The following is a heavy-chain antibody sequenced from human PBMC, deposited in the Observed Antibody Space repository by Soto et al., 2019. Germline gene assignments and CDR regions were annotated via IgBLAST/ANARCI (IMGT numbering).Heavy chain of an antibody. V-gene: IGHV4-59*01. CDR3: ARAGGYCSGGSCYIWFDP. Sequence: QVQLQESGPGLVKPSETLSLTCTVSGGSISSYYWSWIRQPPGKGLEWIGYIYYSGSTNYNPSLKSRVTISVDTSKNQFSLKLSSVTAADTAVYYCARAGGYCSGGSCYIWFDPWGQGTLVTVSS. D-gene: IGHD2-15*01. CDR2: IYYSGST. CDR1: GGSISSYY. J-gene: IGHJ5*02.